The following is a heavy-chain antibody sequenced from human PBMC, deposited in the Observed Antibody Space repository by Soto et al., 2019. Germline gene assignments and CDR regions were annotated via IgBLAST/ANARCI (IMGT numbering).Heavy chain of an antibody. CDR2: IFYSGST. Sequence: QVQLRESGPGLVKPSQTLSLICTVSGGSINSGGYYWNWIRQHPGKGLEWIGYIFYSGSTYYNPFLRSRVTISADTSENQFPLKLSSVTAADTAVYFCARGYRPSGYSSSWVFDYWGQGTLVNVSS. CDR3: ARGYRPSGYSSSWVFDY. V-gene: IGHV4-31*03. J-gene: IGHJ4*02. CDR1: GGSINSGGYY. D-gene: IGHD6-13*01.